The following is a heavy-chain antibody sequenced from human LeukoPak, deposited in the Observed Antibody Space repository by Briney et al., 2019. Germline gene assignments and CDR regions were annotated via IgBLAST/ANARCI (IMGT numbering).Heavy chain of an antibody. CDR1: GYTFTGYY. J-gene: IGHJ4*02. D-gene: IGHD3-22*01. V-gene: IGHV1-2*02. CDR3: ARVLNDSSGYNYPY. Sequence: ASVKVSCKASGYTFTGYYMHWVRQAPGEGLEWMGWINPNSGGTNYEQKFQGRVTMTRDTSISTAYMELSRPRSDDTAVYYCARVLNDSSGYNYPYWGQGTLVTVSS. CDR2: INPNSGGT.